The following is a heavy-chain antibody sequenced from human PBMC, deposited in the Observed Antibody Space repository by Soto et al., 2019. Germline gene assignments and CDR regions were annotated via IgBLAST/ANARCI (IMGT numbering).Heavy chain of an antibody. Sequence: EVQLLESGGDLVQPGGSLRLSCAASGFTFSTYAISWVRQAPGRGLEWVSAISGSGDYTYYADSVKGRFTISRDNSKTTLFLQMNSLRAEDTARYYCAKGMEPSSYYYYMDVWGKGTTVTVSS. D-gene: IGHD6-13*01. CDR2: ISGSGDYT. J-gene: IGHJ6*03. V-gene: IGHV3-23*01. CDR1: GFTFSTYA. CDR3: AKGMEPSSYYYYMDV.